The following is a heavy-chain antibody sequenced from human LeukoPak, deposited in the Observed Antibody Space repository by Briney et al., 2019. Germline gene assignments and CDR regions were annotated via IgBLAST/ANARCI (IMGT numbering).Heavy chain of an antibody. J-gene: IGHJ4*02. CDR2: INPNSGGT. D-gene: IGHD2-15*01. CDR3: SRVPPKSLVAAPPDY. Sequence: ASVKVSCKASGYTFTGYYMHWVRQAPGQGLEWMGRINPNSGGTNYAQKFQGRDTMTRDTSISTHYMELSRLRSEDTAVYYCSRVPPKSLVAAPPDYWGQGTLVTVSS. CDR1: GYTFTGYY. V-gene: IGHV1-2*06.